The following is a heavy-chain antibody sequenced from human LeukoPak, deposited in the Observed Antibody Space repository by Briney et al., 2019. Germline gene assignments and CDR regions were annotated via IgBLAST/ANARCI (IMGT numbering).Heavy chain of an antibody. Sequence: GGSLTLSCAASGFTFSSYEMNWVRQAPGKGLEWVSYISSSGSTIYYADSVKGRFTISRDNSKNTLYLQMNSLRAEDTAVYYCARSTPDDYGDYDYYYYYMDVWGKGTTVTISS. CDR3: ARSTPDDYGDYDYYYYYMDV. D-gene: IGHD4-17*01. CDR1: GFTFSSYE. V-gene: IGHV3-48*03. J-gene: IGHJ6*03. CDR2: ISSSGSTI.